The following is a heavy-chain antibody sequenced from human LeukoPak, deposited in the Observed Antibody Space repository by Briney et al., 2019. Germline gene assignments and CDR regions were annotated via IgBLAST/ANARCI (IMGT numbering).Heavy chain of an antibody. V-gene: IGHV3-20*04. CDR1: GLSSDDYG. D-gene: IGHD6-13*01. Sequence: GGSLRLSCEDLGLSSDDYGMSWVRQAPGKGLEWVCGINWDGANTHYADSVKGRFTISRDNAKNSLFLQMSSLRAEDTALYYCVRDVSSNWYSFHLWGQGTLVTVSS. CDR2: INWDGANT. CDR3: VRDVSSNWYSFHL. J-gene: IGHJ4*02.